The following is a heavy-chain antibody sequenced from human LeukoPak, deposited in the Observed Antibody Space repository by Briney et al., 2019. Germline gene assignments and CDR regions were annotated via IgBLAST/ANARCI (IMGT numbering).Heavy chain of an antibody. J-gene: IGHJ2*01. D-gene: IGHD3-3*01. CDR3: ARERLGDDIYFDL. V-gene: IGHV3-30*02. CDR1: GFTFSSYG. Sequence: GGSLRLSYAASGFTFSSYGMHWVRQAPGKGLEWVAFIRYDGSNKYYADSVKGRFTISRDNSKNTLYLQMNSLRAEDTAVYFCARERLGDDIYFDLWGRGTLVTVSS. CDR2: IRYDGSNK.